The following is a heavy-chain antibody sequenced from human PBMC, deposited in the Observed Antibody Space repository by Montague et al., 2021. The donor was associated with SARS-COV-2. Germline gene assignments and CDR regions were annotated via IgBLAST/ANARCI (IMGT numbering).Heavy chain of an antibody. CDR3: ARADFWSGYLYFDY. CDR2: IYTSGST. J-gene: IGHJ4*02. D-gene: IGHD3-3*01. CDR1: GGSISSGSYY. V-gene: IGHV4-61*02. Sequence: TLSLTCTVSGGSISSGSYYWNWIRQPAGKGLEWIGRIYTSGSTNYNPSLKSRVTISVDTSKNQFSLKLSSVTAADTAVYYCARADFWSGYLYFDYWGQGTLVTVSS.